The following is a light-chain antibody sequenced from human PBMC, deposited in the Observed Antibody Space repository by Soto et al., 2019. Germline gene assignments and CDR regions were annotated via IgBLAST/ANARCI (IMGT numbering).Light chain of an antibody. J-gene: IGLJ2*01. CDR2: GGN. V-gene: IGLV2-14*02. Sequence: QSALTQPASVSGSPGQSITISCTGSTSDIGSYNLVSWYQQHPAKAPKLMIYGGNKRPSGVSNLFSGSRSGNTASLTISGLQAEDEADYYCSSYTSSSALIFGGGTKLTVL. CDR3: SSYTSSSALI. CDR1: TSDIGSYNL.